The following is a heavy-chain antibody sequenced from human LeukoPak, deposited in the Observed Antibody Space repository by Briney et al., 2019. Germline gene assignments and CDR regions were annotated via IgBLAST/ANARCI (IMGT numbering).Heavy chain of an antibody. CDR1: GYSISSGYY. D-gene: IGHD3-16*02. V-gene: IGHV4-38-2*02. CDR3: ARDPAITFGGVIVMSWFDP. J-gene: IGHJ5*02. Sequence: SETLSLTCTVSGYSISSGYYWGWIRQPPGKGLEWIGSIYHSGSTYYNPSLKSRVTISVDTSKNQFSLKLSSATAADTAVYYCARDPAITFGGVIVMSWFDPWGQGTLVTVSS. CDR2: IYHSGST.